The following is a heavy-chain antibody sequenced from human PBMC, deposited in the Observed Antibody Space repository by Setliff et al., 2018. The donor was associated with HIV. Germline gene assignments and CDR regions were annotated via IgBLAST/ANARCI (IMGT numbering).Heavy chain of an antibody. CDR2: MNPNSGNT. J-gene: IGHJ3*02. Sequence: GASVKVSCKASGYTFSSYDINWVRQATGQGLEWMGWMNPNSGNTGYIQKFQGRLTMTRNTSISTAYMELSSLRSEDTAVYYCARGSTVRWGEAAIWGQGTMVTVSS. CDR3: ARGSTVRWGEAAI. D-gene: IGHD7-27*01. V-gene: IGHV1-8*02. CDR1: GYTFSSYD.